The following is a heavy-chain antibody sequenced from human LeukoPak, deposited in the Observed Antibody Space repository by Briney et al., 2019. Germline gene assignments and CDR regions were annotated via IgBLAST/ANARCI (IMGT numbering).Heavy chain of an antibody. CDR3: ARDRHYDYVWGSYRSYYFDY. CDR1: GGSISSYY. J-gene: IGHJ4*02. D-gene: IGHD3-16*02. CDR2: IYYSGST. V-gene: IGHV4-59*12. Sequence: SETLSLTCTVSGGSISSYYWSWIRQPPGKGLEWIGYIYYSGSTNYNPSLKSRVTISVDKSKNQFSLKLSSVTAADTAVYYCARDRHYDYVWGSYRSYYFDYWGQGTLVTVSS.